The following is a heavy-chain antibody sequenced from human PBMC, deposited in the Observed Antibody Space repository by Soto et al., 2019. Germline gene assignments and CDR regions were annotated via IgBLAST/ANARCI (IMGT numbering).Heavy chain of an antibody. D-gene: IGHD2-2*01. CDR2: ISGSDGST. CDR1: GFTFSSYA. CDR3: ARKAGLVSSYPPEVDH. J-gene: IGHJ5*02. Sequence: EVKLLESGGGLVQPGGSLRLSCATSGFTFSSYAMTWVRQAPGKGLEWVSVISGSDGSTYYADSVKGRFTISRDNSKSTLFLQVNSLRGEDTAVYYCARKAGLVSSYPPEVDHGGQGTLVTVSS. V-gene: IGHV3-23*01.